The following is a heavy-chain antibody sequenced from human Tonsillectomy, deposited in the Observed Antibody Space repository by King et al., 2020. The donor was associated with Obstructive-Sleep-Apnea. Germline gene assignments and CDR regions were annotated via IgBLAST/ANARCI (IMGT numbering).Heavy chain of an antibody. D-gene: IGHD3-10*01. CDR2: ISWNSGSI. V-gene: IGHV3-9*01. J-gene: IGHJ4*02. CDR1: GFTFDDSA. Sequence: VQLVESGGGLVQPGRSLRLSCAASGFTFDDSAMHWVRQAPGKGLEWVSGISWNSGSIGYADSVKGRFTISRDNAKNSLYLQMNSLRAEDTALYYCAKDIAAVLWFVLDYWGQGTLVTVPS. CDR3: AKDIAAVLWFVLDY.